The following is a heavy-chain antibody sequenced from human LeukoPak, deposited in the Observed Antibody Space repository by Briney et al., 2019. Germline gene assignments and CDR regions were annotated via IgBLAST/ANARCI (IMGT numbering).Heavy chain of an antibody. CDR1: GFTFSSYG. CDR2: ISYDGSNK. V-gene: IGHV3-30*18. D-gene: IGHD3-3*01. Sequence: SGGSLRLSCAASGFTFSSYGMHWVRQAPGKGLEWVAVISYDGSNKYYADSVKGRFTISRDNSKNTLYLQMNSLRAEDTAVYYCAKEEGTTIFGVVIKDYYYYYGMDVWGQGITVTVSS. CDR3: AKEEGTTIFGVVIKDYYYYYGMDV. J-gene: IGHJ6*02.